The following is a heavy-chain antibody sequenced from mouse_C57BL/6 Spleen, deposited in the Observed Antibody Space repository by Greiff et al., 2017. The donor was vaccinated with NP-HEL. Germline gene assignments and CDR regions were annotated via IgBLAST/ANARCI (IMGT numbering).Heavy chain of an antibody. J-gene: IGHJ2*01. CDR3: ARGHPRSTTGGFDY. CDR1: GFTFSDYG. D-gene: IGHD2-14*01. Sequence: EVQVVESGGGLVKPGGSLKLSCAASGFTFSDYGMHWVRQAPEKGLEWVAYISRGSSTIYYADTVKGRCTISRDNAKSTLFLQMSRLRSEDTAMYYCARGHPRSTTGGFDYWGQGTTLTVSA. CDR2: ISRGSSTI. V-gene: IGHV5-17*01.